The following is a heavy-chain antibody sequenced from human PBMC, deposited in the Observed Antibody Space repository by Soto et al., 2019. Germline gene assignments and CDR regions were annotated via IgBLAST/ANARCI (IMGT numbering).Heavy chain of an antibody. Sequence: PGGSLRLSCAAAGFSFISYAMSWVRQAPGKGLEWVSTISGSAVATYYADSVKGRFTISRDNSKNTLYLQMNSLRADDTALYYCAKVLVAVAGIDYWGQGTPVTVSS. J-gene: IGHJ4*02. D-gene: IGHD6-19*01. V-gene: IGHV3-23*01. CDR3: AKVLVAVAGIDY. CDR1: GFSFISYA. CDR2: ISGSAVAT.